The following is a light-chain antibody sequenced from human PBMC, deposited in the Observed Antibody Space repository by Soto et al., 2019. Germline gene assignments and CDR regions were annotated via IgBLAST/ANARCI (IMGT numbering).Light chain of an antibody. V-gene: IGKV3-20*01. CDR2: RVS. Sequence: EIVLTQSPGTLSLSPGERATLSCRASQTITTLAWYQRKPGQAPRLLIYRVSSRATGVPDRFSGSGSGTDYTLTISRLEPEDFAVYYCQQYGNLPLTFGG. CDR1: QTITT. CDR3: QQYGNLPLT. J-gene: IGKJ4*01.